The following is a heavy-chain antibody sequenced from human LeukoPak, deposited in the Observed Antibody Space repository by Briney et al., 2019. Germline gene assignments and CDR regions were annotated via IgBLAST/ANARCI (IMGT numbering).Heavy chain of an antibody. D-gene: IGHD1-1*01. CDR2: IGDSGTT. J-gene: IGHJ6*03. Sequence: PGGSLRLSCAASGFTFTSYAMSWVRQAPGKGLERVSVIGDSGTTYDADSVKGRFTISRDNSNNMLYLQMNSLRAEDTAVYYCARDLRKWNDDYYYYYMDVWGKGTTVTVSS. CDR1: GFTFTSYA. V-gene: IGHV3-23*01. CDR3: ARDLRKWNDDYYYYYMDV.